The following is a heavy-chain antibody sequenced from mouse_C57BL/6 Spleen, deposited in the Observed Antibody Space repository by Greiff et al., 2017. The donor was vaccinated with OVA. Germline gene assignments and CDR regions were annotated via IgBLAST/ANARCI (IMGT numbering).Heavy chain of an antibody. Sequence: VQLQQSGAELVKPGASVKLSCTASGFTITDYYMHWVKQRPEQGLEWIGRIDPEDGETNYTPKFQGKATITADTSSNTAYLQLSSLTSEDTAVDYCAIDYGSSYAMDYWGQGTSVTVAS. J-gene: IGHJ4*01. V-gene: IGHV14-2*01. CDR1: GFTITDYY. D-gene: IGHD1-1*01. CDR3: AIDYGSSYAMDY. CDR2: IDPEDGET.